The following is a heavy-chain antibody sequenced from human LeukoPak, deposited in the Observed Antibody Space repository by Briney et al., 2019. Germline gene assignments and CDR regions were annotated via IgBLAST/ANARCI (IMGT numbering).Heavy chain of an antibody. J-gene: IGHJ5*02. CDR3: ARGPWTYDYGDNWFDP. Sequence: GGSLRLSCAASGFTFGSYWMSWVRQAPGKGLEWVANIKQDGSEKYYVDSVKGRFTISRDNAKNSLYLQMNSLRAEDTAVYYCARGPWTYDYGDNWFDPWGQGTLVTVSS. CDR1: GFTFGSYW. V-gene: IGHV3-7*01. CDR2: IKQDGSEK. D-gene: IGHD4-17*01.